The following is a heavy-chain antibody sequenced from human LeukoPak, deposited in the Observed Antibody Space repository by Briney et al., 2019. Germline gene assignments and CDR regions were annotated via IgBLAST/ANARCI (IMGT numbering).Heavy chain of an antibody. J-gene: IGHJ5*02. Sequence: GASVKVSCKVSGYTFTGYYMHWVRQAPGLGLEWMGWINPNSGGTNYAQKFQGRVTMTRDTSISTAYMELSRLRSDDTAVYYCARDVVVVPAAEYWFDPWGQGTLVTVSS. CDR2: INPNSGGT. D-gene: IGHD2-2*01. V-gene: IGHV1-2*02. CDR3: ARDVVVVPAAEYWFDP. CDR1: GYTFTGYY.